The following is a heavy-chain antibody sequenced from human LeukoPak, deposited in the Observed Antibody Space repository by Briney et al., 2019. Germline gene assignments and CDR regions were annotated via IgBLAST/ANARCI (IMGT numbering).Heavy chain of an antibody. V-gene: IGHV3-48*03. J-gene: IGHJ4*02. D-gene: IGHD5-18*01. CDR2: ISSSGSTI. Sequence: GGSLRLSCAASAFTFSSYEINWVRQAPGKGLEWVSYISSSGSTIYYADSVKGRFTISRHNAKNSLLLQMNSLRAEDTAVYYCARGYTYGLDFWGQGTLVTVSS. CDR1: AFTFSSYE. CDR3: ARGYTYGLDF.